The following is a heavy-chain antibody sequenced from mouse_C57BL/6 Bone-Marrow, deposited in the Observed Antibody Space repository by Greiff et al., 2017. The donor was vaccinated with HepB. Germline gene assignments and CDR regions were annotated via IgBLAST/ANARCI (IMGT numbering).Heavy chain of an antibody. CDR2: IYPGSGST. J-gene: IGHJ3*01. CDR3: ARGLRRGFAY. V-gene: IGHV1-55*01. Sequence: VQLQQPGAELVKPGASVKMSCKASGYTFTSYWITWVKQRPGQGLEWIGDIYPGSGSTNYNEKFKSKATLTVDKSSSTAYMQLSSLTSEDSAVYYCARGLRRGFAYWGQGTLVTVSA. CDR1: GYTFTSYW. D-gene: IGHD2-4*01.